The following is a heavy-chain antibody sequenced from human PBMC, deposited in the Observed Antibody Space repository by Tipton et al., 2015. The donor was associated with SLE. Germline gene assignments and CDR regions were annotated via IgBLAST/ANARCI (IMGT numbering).Heavy chain of an antibody. J-gene: IGHJ5*02. CDR2: ISYSGST. D-gene: IGHD6-6*01. V-gene: IGHV4-59*01. CDR3: ARGGPSSKWLDP. Sequence: TLSLTCTVSGDSITSDYWTWIRQPPGKGLEWIGYISYSGSTNYNPSVRSRVSISLDTSKNQFSLKVKSVTTADTAVYYCARGGPSSKWLDPWGRGTQVTVSS. CDR1: GDSITSDY.